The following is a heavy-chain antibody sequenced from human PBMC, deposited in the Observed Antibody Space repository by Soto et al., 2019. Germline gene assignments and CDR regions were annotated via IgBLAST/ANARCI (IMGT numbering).Heavy chain of an antibody. V-gene: IGHV4-4*07. CDR2: IYTSGST. CDR3: ARGIQRYFDY. CDR1: GGSISSYY. Sequence: SETLSLTCSTSGGSISSYYWSWIRQPAGKGLEWIGRIYTSGSTNHNPSLKSRVTMSVDTSKNQISLKLSSVTAADTAVYYCARGIQRYFDYWGQGTLVTVSS. J-gene: IGHJ4*02. D-gene: IGHD1-1*01.